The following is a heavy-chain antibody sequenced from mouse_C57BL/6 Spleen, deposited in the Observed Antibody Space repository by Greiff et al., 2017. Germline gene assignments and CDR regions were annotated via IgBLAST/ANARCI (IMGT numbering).Heavy chain of an antibody. CDR1: GYSITSGYY. Sequence: VQLQQSGPGLVKPSQSLSLTCSVTGYSITSGYYWNWIRQFPGNKLEWMGYISYDGSNNYNPSLKNRIAITRDTSKNQFFLKLNSVTTEDTATXYCAREGTSYYFDYWGQGTTLTVSS. V-gene: IGHV3-6*01. J-gene: IGHJ2*01. D-gene: IGHD3-3*01. CDR3: AREGTSYYFDY. CDR2: ISYDGSN.